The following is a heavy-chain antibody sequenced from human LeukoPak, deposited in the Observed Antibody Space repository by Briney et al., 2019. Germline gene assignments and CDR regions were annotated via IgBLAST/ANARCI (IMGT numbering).Heavy chain of an antibody. CDR2: IYPGDSDT. CDR3: ARSSGSWVDAFDI. CDR1: GYSFTSYW. Sequence: GESLKISCKGSGYSFTSYWIGWVRQMPGKGLDWMGIIYPGDSDTRYSPSFQGQVTISADKSISTAYLQWSSLKASDTAMYYCARSSGSWVDAFDIWGQGTMVTVSS. D-gene: IGHD6-13*01. J-gene: IGHJ3*02. V-gene: IGHV5-51*01.